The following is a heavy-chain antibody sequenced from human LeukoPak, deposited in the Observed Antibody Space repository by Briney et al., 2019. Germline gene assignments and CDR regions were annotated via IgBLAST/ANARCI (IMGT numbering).Heavy chain of an antibody. D-gene: IGHD1-1*01. CDR3: ARLSTSNSLYYYYGMDV. J-gene: IGHJ6*02. CDR2: IVPILGIA. CDR1: GGTFSSYA. V-gene: IGHV1-69*04. Sequence: SVKVSCKASGGTFSSYAIRWMRQAPGQGLEWMGRIVPILGIANYAQKFQGRVTITADKSTSTAYMELSSLRSEDTAVYYCARLSTSNSLYYYYGMDVWGQGTTVTVSS.